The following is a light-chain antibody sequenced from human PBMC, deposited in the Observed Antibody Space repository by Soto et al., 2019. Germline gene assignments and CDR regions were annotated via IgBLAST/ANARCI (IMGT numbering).Light chain of an antibody. CDR2: EVN. Sequence: LTQPPSASGSPGQSVAISCTGTSSDVGGYNYVSWYQQHPGKAPKLMIYEVNKRPSGVPDRFSGSKSGNTASLTVSGLQAEDEADYYCSSYAGSSNVFGTGTKGTVL. CDR1: SSDVGGYNY. J-gene: IGLJ1*01. CDR3: SSYAGSSNV. V-gene: IGLV2-8*01.